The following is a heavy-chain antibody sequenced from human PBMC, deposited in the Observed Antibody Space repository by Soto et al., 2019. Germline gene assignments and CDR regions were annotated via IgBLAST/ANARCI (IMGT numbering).Heavy chain of an antibody. V-gene: IGHV4-59*01. CDR2: IYVSGST. D-gene: IGHD2-21*01. J-gene: IGHJ5*02. CDR1: GGSIRSYY. CDR3: ASDRHPAAVINWFDP. Sequence: QVQLQESGPGLVKPSETMSLTCTVSGGSIRSYYWSWIRQTPGKGLERIGYIYVSGSTNYNPSLKRRVTISVDTSNNQFSLKRSSVTAADTAVYYCASDRHPAAVINWFDPWGQGTLVTFSS.